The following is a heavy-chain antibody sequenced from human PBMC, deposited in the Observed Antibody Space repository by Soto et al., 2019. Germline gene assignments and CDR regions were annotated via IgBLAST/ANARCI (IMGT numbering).Heavy chain of an antibody. V-gene: IGHV4-31*03. Sequence: QVQLQESGPGLVKPSQTLSLTCTVSGGSISSGGYYWSWIRQHPGKGLEWIGYIYYSGSTYYNPSLKSRVTISVATSKNQFSLKLSSVTAADTAVYYCARGFNYFWSGSYYYYGMDVWGQGTTVTVSS. D-gene: IGHD3-3*01. CDR3: ARGFNYFWSGSYYYYGMDV. J-gene: IGHJ6*02. CDR1: GGSISSGGYY. CDR2: IYYSGST.